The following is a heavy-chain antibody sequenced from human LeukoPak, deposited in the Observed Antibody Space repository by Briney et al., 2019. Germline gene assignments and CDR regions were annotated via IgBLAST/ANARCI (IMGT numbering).Heavy chain of an antibody. CDR1: EYTFTIYA. V-gene: IGHV1-3*01. CDR2: INPGNGNT. CDR3: ARGNFYYDSSGHYPVPDY. J-gene: IGHJ4*02. Sequence: GASVTVSFKGSEYTFTIYAIHWVRQAPGQRLEWMGWINPGNGNTKYSQKFQDRVTITKDTSANTAYMELSSLRSEDTAVYYCARGNFYYDSSGHYPVPDYWGQGTLVTVSS. D-gene: IGHD3-22*01.